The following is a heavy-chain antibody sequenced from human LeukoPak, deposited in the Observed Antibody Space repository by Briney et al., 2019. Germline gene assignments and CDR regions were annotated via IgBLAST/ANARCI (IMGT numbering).Heavy chain of an antibody. J-gene: IGHJ4*02. CDR1: GYTFISYG. D-gene: IGHD6-19*01. CDR2: ISAYNGNT. CDR3: ARGAIAVATSPGDY. Sequence: ASVKVSCKGSGYTFISYGISWVRQAPGQGLEWMGWISAYNGNTNYAQKLQGRVTMTTDTSTSTAYMELRSLRSDDTAVYYCARGAIAVATSPGDYWGQGTLVTVSS. V-gene: IGHV1-18*01.